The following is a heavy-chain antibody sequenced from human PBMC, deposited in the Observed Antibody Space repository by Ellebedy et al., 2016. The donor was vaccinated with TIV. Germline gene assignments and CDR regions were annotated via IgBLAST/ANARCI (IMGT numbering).Heavy chain of an antibody. V-gene: IGHV4-38-2*02. CDR3: ASVRTAVAEAFDI. Sequence: MPSETLSLTCSVSGYSITNGYYWGWIRQSPKGLEWIASMYHSGSTYINPSLEGRVTISVDTSKNQFSLDLGSVTAADTAVYYCASVRTAVAEAFDIWGQGTMVAVSS. CDR1: GYSITNGYY. CDR2: MYHSGST. J-gene: IGHJ3*02. D-gene: IGHD6-19*01.